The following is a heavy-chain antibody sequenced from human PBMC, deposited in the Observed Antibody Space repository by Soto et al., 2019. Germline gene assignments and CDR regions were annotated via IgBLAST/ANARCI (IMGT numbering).Heavy chain of an antibody. D-gene: IGHD2-21*02. V-gene: IGHV2-5*02. CDR3: AQGHCGHYCYSIHFDN. CDR1: GFSLSTNGMG. J-gene: IGHJ4*02. Sequence: QITLKESGPTLVKPTQTLTLTCTFSGFSLSTNGMGVGWIRQPPGKALEWLALIHWDDDRRYSPSLESRLTIRKDTSKNQVVLTLANMDPVDTATYYCAQGHCGHYCYSIHFDNWGQGTLVTVSS. CDR2: IHWDDDR.